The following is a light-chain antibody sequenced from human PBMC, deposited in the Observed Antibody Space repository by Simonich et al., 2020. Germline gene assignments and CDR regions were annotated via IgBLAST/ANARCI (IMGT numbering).Light chain of an antibody. CDR3: QSYDSSNQV. CDR2: KEI. V-gene: IGLV6-57*01. Sequence: NFMLTQPHSVSESPGKTVTISCTRSRGSIASNYVQWYQQLPGTSPPTVIYKEIQRPSGVPDRFSVSIDSSSKSASLTISGLKTEDEADYYCQSYDSSNQVFGGGTKLTVL. J-gene: IGLJ2*01. CDR1: RGSIASNY.